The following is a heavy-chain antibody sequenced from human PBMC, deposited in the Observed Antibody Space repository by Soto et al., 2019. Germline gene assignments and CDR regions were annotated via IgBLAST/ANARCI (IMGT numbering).Heavy chain of an antibody. V-gene: IGHV4-59*08. Sequence: SETLSLTCTVSGGSISSYYWSWIRQPPGKGLEWIGYIYYSGSTNYNPSLKSRVTISVDTSKNQFSLKLSSVTAADTAVYYCARHGGGYGQIAFDYWGQGTLVTVSS. CDR3: ARHGGGYGQIAFDY. D-gene: IGHD2-21*02. CDR2: IYYSGST. CDR1: GGSISSYY. J-gene: IGHJ4*02.